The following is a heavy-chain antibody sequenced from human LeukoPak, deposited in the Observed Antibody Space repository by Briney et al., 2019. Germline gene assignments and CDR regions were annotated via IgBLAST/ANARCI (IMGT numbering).Heavy chain of an antibody. D-gene: IGHD3-10*01. CDR1: GYTLTAYY. V-gene: IGHV1-2*06. CDR2: INPNSGDT. Sequence: ASVKVSCKASGYTLTAYYVHWVRQAPGQGLEWMGRINPNSGDTNYAQEFQGRVTMTRDTSISTAYMELSRLRSDDTAVYYCARAGAPLEFDCWGQGTLVTVSS. J-gene: IGHJ4*02. CDR3: ARAGAPLEFDC.